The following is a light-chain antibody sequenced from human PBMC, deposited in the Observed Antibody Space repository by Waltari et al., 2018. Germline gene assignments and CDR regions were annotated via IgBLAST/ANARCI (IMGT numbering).Light chain of an antibody. V-gene: IGLV2-14*01. Sequence: QSALTQPASVSGSPGQSITISCIGTHRDISNYNYVTWYQHPPGPRPKLVIYEVSNRPPGIASRFSGSKSGSTASLTISGLQAEDEAIYFCSSYSGTSNSVVFGGGTKLTVL. CDR3: SSYSGTSNSVV. CDR2: EVS. J-gene: IGLJ2*01. CDR1: HRDISNYNY.